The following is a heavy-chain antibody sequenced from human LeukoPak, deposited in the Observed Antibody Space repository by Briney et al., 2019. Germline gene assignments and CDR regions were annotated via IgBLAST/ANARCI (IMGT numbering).Heavy chain of an antibody. CDR2: INPSGGST. D-gene: IGHD3-10*01. CDR1: GYTLTSYY. Sequence: ASVKVSCKASGYTLTSYYMHWVRQAPGQGLEWMGIINPSGGSTSYAQKFQGRVTMTRDTSTSTVYMELSSLRSEDTAVYYCASDTDIYGSGSPQGYWGQGTLVTVSS. CDR3: ASDTDIYGSGSPQGY. V-gene: IGHV1-46*01. J-gene: IGHJ4*02.